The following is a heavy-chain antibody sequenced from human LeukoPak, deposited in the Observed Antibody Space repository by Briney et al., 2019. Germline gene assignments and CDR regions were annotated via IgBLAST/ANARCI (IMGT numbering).Heavy chain of an antibody. CDR2: IKHDGSEK. CDR1: GFTFSRYW. CDR3: ARDMELELPASSRYSYGMDV. J-gene: IGHJ6*02. V-gene: IGHV3-7*01. D-gene: IGHD1-7*01. Sequence: PGGSLRLSCVVSGFTFSRYWMTWVRQAPGKGLEWVANIKHDGSEKYYVDSVKGRFTISRDNAKNSLCLQMNSLRAEDTAVYYCARDMELELPASSRYSYGMDVWGQGTTVTVSS.